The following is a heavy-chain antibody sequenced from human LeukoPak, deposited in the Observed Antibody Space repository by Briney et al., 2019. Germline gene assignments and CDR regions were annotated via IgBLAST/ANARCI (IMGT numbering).Heavy chain of an antibody. Sequence: PGGSLRLSCAASGFTFSSYGMRWVRQAPGKGLEWVAVISYDGSNEYYADSVKGRFTISRDNSKNTLYLQMNSLRPEDTALYYCAKDRGGYCNSLSCSWGGMDVWGQGTTVTVSS. CDR2: ISYDGSNE. CDR3: AKDRGGYCNSLSCSWGGMDV. CDR1: GFTFSSYG. D-gene: IGHD2-2*01. J-gene: IGHJ6*02. V-gene: IGHV3-30*18.